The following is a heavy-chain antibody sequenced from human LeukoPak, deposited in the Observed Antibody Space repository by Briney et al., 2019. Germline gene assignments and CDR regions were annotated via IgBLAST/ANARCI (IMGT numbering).Heavy chain of an antibody. CDR3: ARDGHRYFDY. D-gene: IGHD2-21*01. J-gene: IGHJ4*02. CDR1: GGSFSGYH. CDR2: IYYSGST. Sequence: SETLSLTCVVYGGSFSGYHWSWIRQTPGKGLEWIGYIYYSGSTNYNPSLKSRVTISVDTSKNQFSLKLSSVTAADTAVYYCARDGHRYFDYWGQGTLVTVSS. V-gene: IGHV4-59*01.